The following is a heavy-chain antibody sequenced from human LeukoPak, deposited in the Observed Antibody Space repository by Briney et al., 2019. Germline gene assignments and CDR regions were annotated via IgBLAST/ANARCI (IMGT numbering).Heavy chain of an antibody. CDR2: INSDGSSA. Sequence: GGSLRLSCAASGFTFSSYWMHWVRQAPGKGLVWVSRINSDGSSASYADSVKGRFTISRDNSKNTLYLQMNSLRAEDTAVYYCAKENLEWLIPYFDYWGQGTLVTVFS. CDR1: GFTFSSYW. V-gene: IGHV3-74*01. J-gene: IGHJ4*02. D-gene: IGHD3-3*01. CDR3: AKENLEWLIPYFDY.